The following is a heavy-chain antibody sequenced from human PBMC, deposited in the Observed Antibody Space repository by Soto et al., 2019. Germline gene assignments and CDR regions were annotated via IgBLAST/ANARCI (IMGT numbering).Heavy chain of an antibody. Sequence: QVHLVQSGAEVKKPGASVKVSCKASGYTFTSYGITWVRQAPGQGLEWMGWISAHNGNTDYAQELQGRVIVTRDTSTSTAYMELRSLRSDDTAVYYCARRRYGDYWGQGALVTVSS. CDR1: GYTFTSYG. CDR2: ISAHNGNT. J-gene: IGHJ4*02. D-gene: IGHD1-1*01. CDR3: ARRRYGDY. V-gene: IGHV1-18*01.